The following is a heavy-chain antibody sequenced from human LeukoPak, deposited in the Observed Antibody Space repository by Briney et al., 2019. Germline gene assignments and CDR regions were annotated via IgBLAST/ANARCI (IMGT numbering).Heavy chain of an antibody. CDR3: ARRLRWNLTNSGTSTFDY. Sequence: PSETLSLTCTDSGGSISSYYWSWIRQPPGKGLEWIACISYSGSTKYNPSLKSRVTISVDTSKNQLSLKLSSVTAADTAVYYCARRLRWNLTNSGTSTFDYWGQGSLVTVSS. J-gene: IGHJ4*02. D-gene: IGHD4/OR15-4a*01. CDR2: ISYSGST. CDR1: GGSISSYY. V-gene: IGHV4-59*01.